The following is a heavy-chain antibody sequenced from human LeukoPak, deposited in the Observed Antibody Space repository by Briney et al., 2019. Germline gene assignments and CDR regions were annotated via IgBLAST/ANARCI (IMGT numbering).Heavy chain of an antibody. J-gene: IGHJ3*01. V-gene: IGHV4-4*02. D-gene: IGHD3-10*01. CDR1: GGSISSNNW. Sequence: SETLSLTCAVSGGSISSNNWWSWVRQPPGKGLEWIGEIYHSGSTDYNPSLESRVSISVDKSKNQFSLKLSSVTAADTAVYYCARGFYGSGSYSSPGFHAFDVWGQGTMVTVSS. CDR3: ARGFYGSGSYSSPGFHAFDV. CDR2: IYHSGST.